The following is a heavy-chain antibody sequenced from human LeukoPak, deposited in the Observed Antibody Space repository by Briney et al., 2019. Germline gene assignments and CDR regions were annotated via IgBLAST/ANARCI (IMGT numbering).Heavy chain of an antibody. J-gene: IGHJ6*02. Sequence: ASVKVSCKASGYTVTSYYMHWVRQAPGQGLEWMGKVNPSSISASYAQKFQGRVTMTRDTSTSTVSMELSSLRSDDTAVYYCASVYQHGMDVWGQGTTVTVSS. CDR1: GYTVTSYY. CDR3: ASVYQHGMDV. D-gene: IGHD2-2*01. CDR2: VNPSSISA. V-gene: IGHV1-46*01.